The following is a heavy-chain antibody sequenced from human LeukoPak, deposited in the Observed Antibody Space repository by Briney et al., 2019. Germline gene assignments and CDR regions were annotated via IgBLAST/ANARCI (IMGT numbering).Heavy chain of an antibody. CDR3: ARGKKDYYDSSGYSENFDY. D-gene: IGHD3-22*01. V-gene: IGHV1-69*13. Sequence: SVKVSCKASGYTFTSYGISWVRQAPGQGLEWMGGIIPIFGTANYAQKFQGRVTVTADESTSTAYMELSSLRSEDTAVYYCARGKKDYYDSSGYSENFDYWGQGTLVTVSS. CDR2: IIPIFGTA. J-gene: IGHJ4*02. CDR1: GYTFTSYG.